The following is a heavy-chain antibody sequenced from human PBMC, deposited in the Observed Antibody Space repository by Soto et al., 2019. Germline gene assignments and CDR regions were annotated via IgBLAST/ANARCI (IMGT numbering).Heavy chain of an antibody. D-gene: IGHD3-3*01. Sequence: ASVKVSCKASGYTFTDYYMHWVRQAPGQGLEWMGILNANDGSASYAQKFQGRVTMTRDTSTSTVYMEMSSLSSEDTAVYYCTRGVRWSGYLFEYWGQGTLVTVSS. V-gene: IGHV1-46*03. CDR1: GYTFTDYY. CDR2: LNANDGSA. CDR3: TRGVRWSGYLFEY. J-gene: IGHJ4*02.